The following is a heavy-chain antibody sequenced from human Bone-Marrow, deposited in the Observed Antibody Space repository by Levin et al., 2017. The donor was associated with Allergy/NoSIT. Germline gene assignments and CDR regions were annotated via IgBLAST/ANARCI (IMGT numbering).Heavy chain of an antibody. CDR1: GFTLSSYR. V-gene: IGHV3-7*03. J-gene: IGHJ4*02. CDR2: INKDGSEQ. Sequence: GESLKFSCAASGFTLSSYRMSWVRQAPGKGLEWVANINKDGSEQHYVDSVKGRFTISRDSAKNSLYLQMNSLRADDTALYYCARHSYDYWGQGTLVTVSS. CDR3: ARHSYDY.